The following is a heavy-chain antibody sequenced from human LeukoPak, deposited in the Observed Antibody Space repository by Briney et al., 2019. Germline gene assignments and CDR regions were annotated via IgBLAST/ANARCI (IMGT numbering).Heavy chain of an antibody. CDR1: GFTFRVYA. CDR2: ISGSGSST. V-gene: IGHV3-48*04. CDR3: ARFSRVTMIVGDFDY. Sequence: GGSLRLSCAASGFTFRVYAMTCVRQAPGKGLEWVSGISGSGSSTYSADSVKGRFTISRDNAKNSLYLQMNSLRAEDTAVYYCARFSRVTMIVGDFDYWGQGTLVTVSS. J-gene: IGHJ4*02. D-gene: IGHD3-22*01.